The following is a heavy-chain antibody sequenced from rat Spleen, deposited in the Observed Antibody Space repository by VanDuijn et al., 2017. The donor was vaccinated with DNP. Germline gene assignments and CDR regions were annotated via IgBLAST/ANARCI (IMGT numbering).Heavy chain of an antibody. D-gene: IGHD1-11*01. Sequence: EVQLVESGGGLVQPGRSLKLSCVASGFTFSGYWMTWVRQSPKKGLEWVATIIYDGSSTYYRDSVKGRFTISRDNAKNTLYLQMDSLRSEDTATYFCARHGRVTTVAAYWYFDFWGPGTMVTVSS. CDR3: ARHGRVTTVAAYWYFDF. V-gene: IGHV5-7*01. J-gene: IGHJ1*01. CDR1: GFTFSGYW. CDR2: IIYDGSST.